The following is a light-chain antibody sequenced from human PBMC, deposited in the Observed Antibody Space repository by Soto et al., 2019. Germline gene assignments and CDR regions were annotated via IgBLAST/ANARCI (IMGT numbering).Light chain of an antibody. J-gene: IGLJ2*01. Sequence: QSALTQPASVSGSPGQSITISRTGTSSDVGGYNYVAWYQHHPGKAPKVMIYDVSNRPSGVSNRFSGSKSGNTASLTISGLQSEDEADYYCSSYTSTSTLVIFGGGTKVTVL. V-gene: IGLV2-14*03. CDR3: SSYTSTSTLVI. CDR1: SSDVGGYNY. CDR2: DVS.